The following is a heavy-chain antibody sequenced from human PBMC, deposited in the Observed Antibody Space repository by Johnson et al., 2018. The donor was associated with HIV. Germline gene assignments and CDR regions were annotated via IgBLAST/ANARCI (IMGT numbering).Heavy chain of an antibody. V-gene: IGHV3-11*04. CDR2: ISSSGSAI. CDR1: GLTFSDYY. CDR3: ACGTTYTGWIAHNI. D-gene: IGHD2-21*01. J-gene: IGHJ3*02. Sequence: QVQLVESGGGLVKPGGSLRLSCTASGLTFSDYYMNWIRQAPGKGLEWVSYISSSGSAIYYAGSVKGRFTVSRDNVKNTLYLEMHSLRVDDTAVYYCACGTTYTGWIAHNIWGQGTMVTVSS.